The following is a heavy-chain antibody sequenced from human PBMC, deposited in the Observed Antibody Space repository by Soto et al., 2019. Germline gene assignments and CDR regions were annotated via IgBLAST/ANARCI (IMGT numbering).Heavy chain of an antibody. J-gene: IGHJ3*02. D-gene: IGHD3-10*02. CDR2: ISWNSGSI. V-gene: IGHV3-9*01. CDR1: GFTFDDYA. CDR3: AKSGRTMCYAFDI. Sequence: QPGRSLRRSGAASGFTFDDYAMHWVRQAPGKGLEWVSDISWNSGSIGYADSVKGRFTISRDNAKNSLYLQMNSLRAGDTALYYCAKSGRTMCYAFDIRRQGTMFPASS.